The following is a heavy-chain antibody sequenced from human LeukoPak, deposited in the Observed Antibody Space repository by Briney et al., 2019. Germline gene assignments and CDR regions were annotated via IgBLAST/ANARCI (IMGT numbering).Heavy chain of an antibody. Sequence: PGGSLRLSCAASGFTFSSYGMNWVRQAPGKGLEWVSYISSSGSTIYYADSVKGRFTISRDNAKNSLYLQMNSLRAEDTAVYYCARGGYCSSTSCYVGADFDYWGQGTLVTVSS. CDR3: ARGGYCSSTSCYVGADFDY. V-gene: IGHV3-48*04. CDR2: ISSSGSTI. J-gene: IGHJ4*02. D-gene: IGHD2-2*01. CDR1: GFTFSSYG.